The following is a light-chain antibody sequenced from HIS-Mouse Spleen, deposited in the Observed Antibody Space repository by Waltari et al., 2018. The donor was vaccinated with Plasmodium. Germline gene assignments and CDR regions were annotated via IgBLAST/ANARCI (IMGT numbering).Light chain of an antibody. V-gene: IGLV2-14*03. CDR1: ISDVGGYNY. CDR3: SSYTSSSTHVV. Sequence: QSALTQPASVSGSPGQAITISFTGTISDVGGYNYVSWYQHHPGKAPKLMIYDVSNRPSGVSNRFSGSKSGNTASLTISGLQAEDEADYYCSSYTSSSTHVVFGGGTKLTVL. CDR2: DVS. J-gene: IGLJ2*01.